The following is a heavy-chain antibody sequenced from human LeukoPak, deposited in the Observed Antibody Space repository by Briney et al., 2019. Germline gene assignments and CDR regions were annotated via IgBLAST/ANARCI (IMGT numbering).Heavy chain of an antibody. CDR3: ASDPGGYSSGWYEGC. Sequence: SETLSLTCTVSGGSISNFYWSWIRQPAGKGLEWLGRIYAGGSTNYNPSLKSRVTMSVDTSKNQFSLKLSSVTAADTAVYYCASDPGGYSSGWYEGCWGQGTLVTSPQ. CDR2: IYAGGST. J-gene: IGHJ4*02. CDR1: GGSISNFY. D-gene: IGHD6-19*01. V-gene: IGHV4-4*07.